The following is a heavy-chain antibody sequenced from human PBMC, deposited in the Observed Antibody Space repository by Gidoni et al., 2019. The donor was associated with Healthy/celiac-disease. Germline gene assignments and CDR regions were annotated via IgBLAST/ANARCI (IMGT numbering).Heavy chain of an antibody. CDR3: ARGIVVVIASSGDAFDI. CDR1: GGSISSGGYY. CDR2: IYYSGST. Sequence: QVQLQESGPGLVKPSQTLSLTCPVSGGSISSGGYYWSWIRQHPGKGLEWIGYIYYSGSTYYNPSLKSRVTISVDTSKNQFSLKLSSVTAADTAVYYCARGIVVVIASSGDAFDIWGQGTMVTVSS. V-gene: IGHV4-31*03. J-gene: IGHJ3*02. D-gene: IGHD2-21*01.